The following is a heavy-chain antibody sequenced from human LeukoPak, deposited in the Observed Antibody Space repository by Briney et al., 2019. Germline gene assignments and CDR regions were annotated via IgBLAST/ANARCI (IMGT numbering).Heavy chain of an antibody. Sequence: GGSLRLSCTASGFTFNNYWMSWVRQAPGKGLEWVSVIYSGGSTYYADSVKGRFTISRDNSKNTLYLQMNSLRAEDTAVYYCARVMGATNLAFDIWGQGTMVTVSS. CDR3: ARVMGATNLAFDI. CDR1: GFTFNNYW. CDR2: IYSGGST. D-gene: IGHD1-26*01. J-gene: IGHJ3*02. V-gene: IGHV3-53*01.